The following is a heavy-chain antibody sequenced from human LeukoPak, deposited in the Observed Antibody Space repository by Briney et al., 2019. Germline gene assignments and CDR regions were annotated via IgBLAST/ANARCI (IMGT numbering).Heavy chain of an antibody. Sequence: PSETLSLTWAVSGGSISSSNWWSWVRQPPGKGLEWIGEIYHSGSTNYNPSLKSRVTISVDKSKNQFSLKLSSVTAADTAVYYCARDPEMATVGAFDIWGQGTMVTVSS. CDR1: GGSISSSNW. D-gene: IGHD5-24*01. CDR2: IYHSGST. J-gene: IGHJ3*02. V-gene: IGHV4-4*02. CDR3: ARDPEMATVGAFDI.